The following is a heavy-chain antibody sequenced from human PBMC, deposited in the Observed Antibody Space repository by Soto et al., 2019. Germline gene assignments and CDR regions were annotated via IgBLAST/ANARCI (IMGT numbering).Heavy chain of an antibody. D-gene: IGHD5-18*01. J-gene: IGHJ6*02. CDR1: GFTFDDYT. CDR2: IRWDGGST. CDR3: AKDDVDTAMVMDYYYGMDV. Sequence: GGSLRLSCAASGFTFDDYTMHWVRQAPGKGLEWVSLIRWDGGSTYYAASVKGRFTISRDNSKNSLYLQMNSLRTEDTALYYCAKDDVDTAMVMDYYYGMDVWGQGTTVTVSS. V-gene: IGHV3-43*01.